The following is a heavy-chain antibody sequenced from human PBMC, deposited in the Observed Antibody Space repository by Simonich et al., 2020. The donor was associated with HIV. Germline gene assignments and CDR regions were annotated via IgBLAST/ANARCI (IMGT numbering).Heavy chain of an antibody. V-gene: IGHV4-34*01. Sequence: QVQLQQWGAGLLKPSETLSLTCAVYGGSLSGYYWSWIRQPPGKGLEWIGEISHSEGTNYNQSLKSRVTISVDTSKNQFSLKLSSVTAADTAVYDCARLGMADPVRGAQYNWFDPWGQGTLVTVSS. J-gene: IGHJ5*02. CDR2: ISHSEGT. CDR1: GGSLSGYY. CDR3: ARLGMADPVRGAQYNWFDP. D-gene: IGHD3-10*01.